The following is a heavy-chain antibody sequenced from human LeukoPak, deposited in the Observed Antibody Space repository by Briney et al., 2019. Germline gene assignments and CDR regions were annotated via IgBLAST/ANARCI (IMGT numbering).Heavy chain of an antibody. J-gene: IGHJ4*02. CDR2: ISSSSSYI. Sequence: GGSLRLSCAASGFTFSSYGMHWVRQAPGKGLEWVSSISSSSSYIYYADSVKGRFTISRDNAKNTLYLQMNSLRAEDTAVYYCAKDRANYGSGSAVAADDYWGQGTLVTVSS. CDR3: AKDRANYGSGSAVAADDY. D-gene: IGHD3-10*01. CDR1: GFTFSSYG. V-gene: IGHV3-21*01.